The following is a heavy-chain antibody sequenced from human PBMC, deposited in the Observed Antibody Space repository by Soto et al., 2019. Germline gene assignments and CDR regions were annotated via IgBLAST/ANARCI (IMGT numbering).Heavy chain of an antibody. D-gene: IGHD5-18*01. Sequence: GGSLRLSCAASGFTFSDHYMNWIRQAPGQGLEWVSYISSISTYKNYADSVKGRFTISRDNSKNTLYLQMNSLRAEDTAVYYCANLVRESGYSYGPADYCGQGTLVTVYS. J-gene: IGHJ4*02. CDR1: GFTFSDHY. CDR2: ISSISTYK. V-gene: IGHV3-11*03. CDR3: ANLVRESGYSYGPADY.